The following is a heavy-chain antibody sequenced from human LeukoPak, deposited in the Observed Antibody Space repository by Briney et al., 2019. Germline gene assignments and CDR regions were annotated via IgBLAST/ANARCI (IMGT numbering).Heavy chain of an antibody. CDR1: GGSIVSYY. Sequence: SETLSLTCTVSGGSIVSYYWSWIRQPPGKGLEWIGYIYYSGSTNYNPSLRSRVTISIDTSKNQFSLKLSSVTAADTAVYYCARDAGGATGDYYFDYWGQGTLVTVSS. J-gene: IGHJ4*02. CDR3: ARDAGGATGDYYFDY. D-gene: IGHD7-27*01. CDR2: IYYSGST. V-gene: IGHV4-59*01.